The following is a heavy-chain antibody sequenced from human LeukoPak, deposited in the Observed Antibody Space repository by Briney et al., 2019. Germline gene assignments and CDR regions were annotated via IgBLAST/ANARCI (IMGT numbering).Heavy chain of an antibody. J-gene: IGHJ4*01. CDR3: PKVLLWFGEVPGVDY. CDR2: ISGSGGST. D-gene: IGHD3-10*01. Sequence: GGSLRLSCAASGFTFSSYAMSWVPQAPGKGLEWVSAISGSGGSTYYADSVKGRFTISRDNSKNTLYLQMNSLRADDTAVYYCPKVLLWFGEVPGVDYWGQGTLVTVSS. CDR1: GFTFSSYA. V-gene: IGHV3-23*01.